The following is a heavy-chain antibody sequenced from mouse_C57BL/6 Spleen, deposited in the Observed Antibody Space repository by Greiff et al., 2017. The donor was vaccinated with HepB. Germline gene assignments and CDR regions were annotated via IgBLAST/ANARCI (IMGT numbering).Heavy chain of an antibody. V-gene: IGHV1-20*01. CDR1: GYSFTGYF. J-gene: IGHJ4*01. D-gene: IGHD2-4*01. CDR3: ARGVYDSGAMDY. CDR2: INPYNGDT. Sequence: VQLQQSGPELVKPGDSVKISCKASGYSFTGYFMNWVMQSHGKSLEWIGRINPYNGDTFYNQKFKGKATLTVDKSSSTAHMERRSLTSEDSAVYYCARGVYDSGAMDYWGQGTSVTVSS.